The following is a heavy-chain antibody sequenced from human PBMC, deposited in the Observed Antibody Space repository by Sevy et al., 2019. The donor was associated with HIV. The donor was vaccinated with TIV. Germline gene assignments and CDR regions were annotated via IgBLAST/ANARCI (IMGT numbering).Heavy chain of an antibody. Sequence: GGSLRLSCAASGFNLSSYSMNWVRQAPGKGLEWVSSISSSSSYIYYADSVKGRFTISRDNAKNSLYLQMNSLRAEDTAVYYCARDTARGANYYYYGMDVWGQGPTVTVSS. J-gene: IGHJ6*02. CDR3: ARDTARGANYYYYGMDV. D-gene: IGHD5-18*01. CDR1: GFNLSSYS. V-gene: IGHV3-21*01. CDR2: ISSSSSYI.